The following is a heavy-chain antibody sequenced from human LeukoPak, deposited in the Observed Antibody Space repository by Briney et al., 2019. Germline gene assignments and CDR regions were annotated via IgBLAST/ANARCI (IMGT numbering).Heavy chain of an antibody. Sequence: PGASVTVSCTASGYTFTSYDINWVRQATGQGLEWMGWMNPNSGNTAYEQKFQGRVTITRNTSISTAYMELSSLRSEDTAVYYCARVPGGDYCSSTSCYTRARYYYYYYYMDVWGKGTTVTVSS. D-gene: IGHD2-2*02. CDR1: GYTFTSYD. V-gene: IGHV1-8*03. CDR2: MNPNSGNT. CDR3: ARVPGGDYCSSTSCYTRARYYYYYYYMDV. J-gene: IGHJ6*03.